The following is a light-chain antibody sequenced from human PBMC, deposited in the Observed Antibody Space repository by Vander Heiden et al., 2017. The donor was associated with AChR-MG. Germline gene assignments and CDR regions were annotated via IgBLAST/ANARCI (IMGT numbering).Light chain of an antibody. CDR2: EAS. CDR1: QSITTR. CDR3: QQYDSYWT. Sequence: DIQMTQSPSTLSASVGDRVTITCRASQSITTRLAWYQQKPGKDPNLLISEASSLEGGVPSRFSGSGSGTEFTLTISSLQPDDLAIYYCQQYDSYWTFGQGTKVEI. V-gene: IGKV1-5*03. J-gene: IGKJ1*01.